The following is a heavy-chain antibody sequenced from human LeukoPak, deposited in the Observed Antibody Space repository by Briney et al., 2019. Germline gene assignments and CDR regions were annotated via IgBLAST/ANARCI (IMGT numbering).Heavy chain of an antibody. CDR3: ARGTRALYYDILTGWSSLDP. CDR1: GYTFTSYG. Sequence: ASVKVSCKASGYTFTSYGISWVRQAPGQGLEWKGWISAYNGNTNYAQKLQGRVTMTTDTSTSTAYMELRSLRSDDTAVYYCARGTRALYYDILTGWSSLDPWGQGTLVTVSS. D-gene: IGHD3-9*01. V-gene: IGHV1-18*01. CDR2: ISAYNGNT. J-gene: IGHJ5*02.